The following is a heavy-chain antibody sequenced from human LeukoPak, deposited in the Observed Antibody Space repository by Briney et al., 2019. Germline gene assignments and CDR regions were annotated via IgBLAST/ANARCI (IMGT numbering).Heavy chain of an antibody. J-gene: IGHJ4*02. V-gene: IGHV3-30*19. CDR3: ARKVTATPFDY. D-gene: IGHD5-18*01. Sequence: GGSLRLSCAASGFTFSNYGMHWARQAPGKGLEWVAVISYDGSNKYYADFVKGRFTISRDNSKNTLYLQMNSLRAEDTAVYYCARKVTATPFDYWGQGTLVTVSS. CDR1: GFTFSNYG. CDR2: ISYDGSNK.